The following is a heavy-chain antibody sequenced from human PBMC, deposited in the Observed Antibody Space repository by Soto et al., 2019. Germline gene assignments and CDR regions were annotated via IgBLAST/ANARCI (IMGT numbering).Heavy chain of an antibody. CDR3: ARSALRFLEWLGVQDY. CDR1: GYTFTSYG. D-gene: IGHD3-3*01. Sequence: GASVKVSCKAFGYTFTSYGISWVRQAPGQGLEWMGWISAYNGNTNYAQKLQGRVTMTTDTSTSTAYMELRSLRSDDTAVYYCARSALRFLEWLGVQDYWGQETLVTVSS. V-gene: IGHV1-18*04. J-gene: IGHJ4*02. CDR2: ISAYNGNT.